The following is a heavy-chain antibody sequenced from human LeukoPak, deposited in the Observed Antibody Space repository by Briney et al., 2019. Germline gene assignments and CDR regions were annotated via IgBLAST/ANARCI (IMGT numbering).Heavy chain of an antibody. D-gene: IGHD3-22*01. Sequence: GGSLRLSCAASGFTFNNYAMTWVRQAPGKGLEWVSAISGSGGTTLYADSVKGRFTISRDNSKSTLYLQINSLRAEDTAVYYCASSPTSGYYYSVGLYWGQGTLVTVSS. CDR2: ISGSGGTT. CDR3: ASSPTSGYYYSVGLY. J-gene: IGHJ4*02. CDR1: GFTFNNYA. V-gene: IGHV3-23*01.